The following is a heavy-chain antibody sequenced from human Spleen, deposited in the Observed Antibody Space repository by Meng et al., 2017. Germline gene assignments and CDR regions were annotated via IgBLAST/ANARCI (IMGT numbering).Heavy chain of an antibody. CDR2: ISGSGGST. V-gene: IGHV3-23*01. D-gene: IGHD3-16*01. CDR3: AKVQWGSSLGDFDY. J-gene: IGHJ4*02. CDR1: GFTFSSYA. Sequence: GESLKISCAASGFTFSSYAMSWVRQAPGKGLEWVSAISGSGGSTYYADSVKGRFTISRDNSKNTLYLQMNSLRAEDTAVYYCAKVQWGSSLGDFDYWGQGTLVTVSS.